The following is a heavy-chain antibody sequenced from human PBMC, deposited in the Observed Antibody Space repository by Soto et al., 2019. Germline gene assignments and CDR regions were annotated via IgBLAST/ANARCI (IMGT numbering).Heavy chain of an antibody. Sequence: QVQLVQSGAEVKKPGASVKVSCKASGYTFTSYAMHWVRQAPGQRLEWMGWINAGNGNTKYSQKFQGRVTITRDTSASTAYMELSSLRSEDTAVYYCARPSGDFWSGWDYYYGMDVWGQGPTVTVSS. V-gene: IGHV1-3*01. CDR1: GYTFTSYA. J-gene: IGHJ6*02. CDR3: ARPSGDFWSGWDYYYGMDV. D-gene: IGHD3-3*01. CDR2: INAGNGNT.